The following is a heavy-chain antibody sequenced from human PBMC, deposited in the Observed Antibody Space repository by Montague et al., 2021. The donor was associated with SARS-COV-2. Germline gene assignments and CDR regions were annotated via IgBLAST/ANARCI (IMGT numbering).Heavy chain of an antibody. J-gene: IGHJ6*02. CDR1: GGSISSSSYY. V-gene: IGHV4-39*07. CDR3: ARVGRQQLVRLSGMDV. Sequence: SETLSLTCTVSGGSISSSSYYWGWIRQPPGKGLEWIGSIYYSGSTYYNPSLKSRVTISVDTSKNQFSLKLSSVTAAGTAVYYCARVGRQQLVRLSGMDVWGQGTTVTVSS. D-gene: IGHD6-13*01. CDR2: IYYSGST.